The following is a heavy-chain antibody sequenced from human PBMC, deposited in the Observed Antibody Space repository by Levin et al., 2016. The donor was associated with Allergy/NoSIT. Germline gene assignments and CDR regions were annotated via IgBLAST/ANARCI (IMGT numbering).Heavy chain of an antibody. CDR2: MNPNSGNT. CDR3: WGVVIYFDY. J-gene: IGHJ4*02. V-gene: IGHV1-8*01. D-gene: IGHD3-3*01. Sequence: WVRQAPGQGLEWMGWMNPNSGNTGYAQKFQGRVTMTRNTSISTAYMELSSLRSEDTAVYSKWGVVIYFDYWGQGTLVTVSS.